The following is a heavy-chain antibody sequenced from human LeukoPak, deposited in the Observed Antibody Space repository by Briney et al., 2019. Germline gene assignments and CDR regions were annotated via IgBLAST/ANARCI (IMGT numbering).Heavy chain of an antibody. CDR3: AKDLKRGQLGTYDAFDI. CDR1: GFTFSSYA. Sequence: GGSLRLSCAASGFTFSSYAMSWVRQAPEKGLEWVSAISGSGGSTYYADSVRGRFTISRDNSKNTLYLQVNSLRAEDTAVYYCAKDLKRGQLGTYDAFDIWGQGTMVTVSS. J-gene: IGHJ3*02. CDR2: ISGSGGST. D-gene: IGHD7-27*01. V-gene: IGHV3-23*01.